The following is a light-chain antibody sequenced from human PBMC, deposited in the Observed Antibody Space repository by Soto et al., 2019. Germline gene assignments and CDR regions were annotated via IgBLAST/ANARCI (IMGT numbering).Light chain of an antibody. CDR2: GAS. Sequence: EIVLTQSPGSLSLSPGERATLSCRASQSVSSYLAWYQQKPGQAPRLLIYGASTRATGFPDRFSGSGSGTDFSLTISRLESEDFAVYYCQQYSNSPRTFGQGTKLEIK. CDR1: QSVSSY. CDR3: QQYSNSPRT. V-gene: IGKV3-20*01. J-gene: IGKJ1*01.